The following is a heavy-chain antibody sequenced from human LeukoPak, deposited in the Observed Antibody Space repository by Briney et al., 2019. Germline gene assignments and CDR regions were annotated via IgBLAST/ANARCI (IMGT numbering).Heavy chain of an antibody. V-gene: IGHV3-53*01. CDR1: GFTVSSNY. CDR2: IYSGGRT. D-gene: IGHD1-26*01. Sequence: GGSLRLSCAASGFTVSSNYMSWVRQAPGKGLEWVSVIYSGGRTYYSDSVKGRFTISRDNSKNTLYLQMNSLRAEDTAVYYCTTDGIVGATNRGYWGQGTLVTVSS. J-gene: IGHJ4*02. CDR3: TTDGIVGATNRGY.